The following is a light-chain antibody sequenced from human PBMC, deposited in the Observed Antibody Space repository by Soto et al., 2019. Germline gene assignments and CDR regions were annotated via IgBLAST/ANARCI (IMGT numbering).Light chain of an antibody. Sequence: EIVLTQSPGTLSLSPGERATLSCRASQSVNSRCLAWYQQKPGQAPRLLIYGASSRATGIPDRFSGSGSATHFTLTISRLEPEDLAVYSCQQCGSSPITFGGWTRVEIK. CDR3: QQCGSSPIT. CDR2: GAS. J-gene: IGKJ4*01. CDR1: QSVNSRC. V-gene: IGKV3-20*01.